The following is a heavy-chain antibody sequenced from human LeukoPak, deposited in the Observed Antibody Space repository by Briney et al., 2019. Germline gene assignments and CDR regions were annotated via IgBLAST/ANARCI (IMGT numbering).Heavy chain of an antibody. D-gene: IGHD3-9*01. J-gene: IGHJ1*01. V-gene: IGHV3-48*04. CDR3: ARDILTGSQSRFQH. CDR1: GFTFSSYS. Sequence: GGALRLSCAASGFTFSSYSMTWVRQAPGKGLEWVSYISSSSSTIYYADSVKGRFTISRDNAKNSLYLQMNSLRAEDTAVYYCARDILTGSQSRFQHWGQGTLVTVSS. CDR2: ISSSSSTI.